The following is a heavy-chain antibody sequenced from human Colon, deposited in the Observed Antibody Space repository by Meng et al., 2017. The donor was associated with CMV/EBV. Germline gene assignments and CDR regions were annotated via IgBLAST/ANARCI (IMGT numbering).Heavy chain of an antibody. Sequence: GESLKISCAASGFTFSDYYMSWIRQAPGKGLEWITYITSGSTTYYADSVKGRFTISRDNARNSVYLQMSSLRAEDTAVYYCAGYSGVADSADDFWGQGTLVTVSS. CDR3: AGYSGVADSADDF. D-gene: IGHD3-10*01. CDR1: GFTFSDYY. CDR2: ITSGSTT. V-gene: IGHV3-11*01. J-gene: IGHJ4*02.